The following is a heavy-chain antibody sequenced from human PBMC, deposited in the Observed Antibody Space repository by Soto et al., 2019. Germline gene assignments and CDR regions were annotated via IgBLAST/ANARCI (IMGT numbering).Heavy chain of an antibody. CDR2: ISGSGGST. CDR3: AKDRQPDGIWTFDL. D-gene: IGHD3-9*01. Sequence: GGSLRLSCAASGFTFSNYALSWVRQAPGKGLEWVSAISGSGGSTYYANSVKGRFTISRDHSQSSVFLQMSSLRDEDTAVYYCAKDRQPDGIWTFDLWGQGTLVTVSS. V-gene: IGHV3-23*01. J-gene: IGHJ4*02. CDR1: GFTFSNYA.